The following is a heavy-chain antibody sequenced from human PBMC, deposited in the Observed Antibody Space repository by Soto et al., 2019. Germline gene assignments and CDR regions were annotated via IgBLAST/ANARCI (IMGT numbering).Heavy chain of an antibody. D-gene: IGHD3-10*01. CDR2: ISYDGSNK. Sequence: HPGGSLRLSCAASGFTFSSYAMHWVRQAPGKGLEWVAVISYDGSNKYYADSVKGRFTISRDNSKNTLYLQMNSLRAEDTAVYYCARPYGSGSYRLLYNWFDPWGQGTLVTVSS. CDR1: GFTFSSYA. J-gene: IGHJ5*02. V-gene: IGHV3-30-3*01. CDR3: ARPYGSGSYRLLYNWFDP.